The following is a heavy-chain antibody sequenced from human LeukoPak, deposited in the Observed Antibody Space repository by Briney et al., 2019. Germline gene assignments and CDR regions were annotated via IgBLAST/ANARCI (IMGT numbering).Heavy chain of an antibody. Sequence: SETLSLTCAVYGGSFSGYYWSWIRQPPGKGLEWGGEINHSGSTNYNPSLKSRVTISVDTSKNQFSLKLSSVTAADTAVYYCARGPTGYYRIYYYGMDVWGQGPTVTVSS. CDR3: ARGPTGYYRIYYYGMDV. V-gene: IGHV4-34*01. D-gene: IGHD3-9*01. CDR1: GGSFSGYY. J-gene: IGHJ6*02. CDR2: INHSGST.